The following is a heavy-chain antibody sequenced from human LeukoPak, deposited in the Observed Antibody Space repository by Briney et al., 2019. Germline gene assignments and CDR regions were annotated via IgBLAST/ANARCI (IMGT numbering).Heavy chain of an antibody. Sequence: SETLSLTCTVSGGSISSYYWSWIRQPPGKGLEWIGYIYYSGSTNYNPSLKSRVTISVDTSKNQFSLKLSSVTAADTAVYYCARLVRAAAPFDYWGQGTLVTVSS. J-gene: IGHJ4*02. CDR1: GGSISSYY. D-gene: IGHD6-13*01. V-gene: IGHV4-59*08. CDR3: ARLVRAAAPFDY. CDR2: IYYSGST.